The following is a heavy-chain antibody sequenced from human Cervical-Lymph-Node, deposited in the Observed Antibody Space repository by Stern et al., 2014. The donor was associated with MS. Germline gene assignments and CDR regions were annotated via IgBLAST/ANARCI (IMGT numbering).Heavy chain of an antibody. CDR1: GASLSSLNYS. D-gene: IGHD4-17*01. CDR3: ARDNGLRVEQFFDY. J-gene: IGHJ4*02. V-gene: IGHV4-31*03. CDR2: ISYSGNT. Sequence: QVQLVQSGPGLVKPSQTLSLTCTVSGASLSSLNYSWSWIRQRPGKGLEWIGFISYSGNTNYNPSLKSRVTVSADTSKTQFSLRLTSVTAADTAVYYCARDNGLRVEQFFDYWGQGILVTVSS.